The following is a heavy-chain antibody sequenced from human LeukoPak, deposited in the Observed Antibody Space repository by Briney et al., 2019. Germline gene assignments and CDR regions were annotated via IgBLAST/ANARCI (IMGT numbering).Heavy chain of an antibody. Sequence: ASVKVSCKASGYTFTSYAIHWVRQAPGQRLEWMGWINGGIGNTKYSQNFQGRVTITRDTSASTAYMELSSLRSEDTAVYYCARDASSYYYYMDVWGKGTTVTVSS. CDR2: INGGIGNT. CDR1: GYTFTSYA. CDR3: ARDASSYYYYMDV. V-gene: IGHV1-3*01. J-gene: IGHJ6*03.